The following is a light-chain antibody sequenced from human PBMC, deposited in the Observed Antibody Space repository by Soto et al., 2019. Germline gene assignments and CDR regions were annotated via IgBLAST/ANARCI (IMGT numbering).Light chain of an antibody. CDR2: GNR. CDR1: SSNIGAGYE. CDR3: QSYDNSLSGHVV. Sequence: QPVLAQPPSVSGAPGQRVTITCTGSSSNIGAGYEVHWYQQLPGTAPKRLIYGNRNRPSGVPDRFSVSRSGTSASLVITGLQADDEADYYCQSYDNSLSGHVVFGGGTQLTVL. J-gene: IGLJ2*01. V-gene: IGLV1-40*01.